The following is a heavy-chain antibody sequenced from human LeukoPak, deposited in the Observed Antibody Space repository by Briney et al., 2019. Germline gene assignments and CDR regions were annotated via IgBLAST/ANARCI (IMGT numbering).Heavy chain of an antibody. Sequence: GGSLRLSCAASGFTFSSYGMSWVRQAPGKGLEWVSGISGSGGRTDYADSVKGRFTISRDNSRNRLYVQMNSPRVEDTAVYYCAKVGYSSGWYGDGDDYWGQGTLVTVSS. CDR2: ISGSGGRT. D-gene: IGHD6-19*01. CDR3: AKVGYSSGWYGDGDDY. CDR1: GFTFSSYG. V-gene: IGHV3-23*01. J-gene: IGHJ4*02.